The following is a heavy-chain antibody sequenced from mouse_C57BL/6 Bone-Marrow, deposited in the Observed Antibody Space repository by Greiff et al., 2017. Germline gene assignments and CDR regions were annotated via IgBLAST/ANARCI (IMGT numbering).Heavy chain of an antibody. Sequence: VQLQQSGAELVRPGASVKLSCTASGFNIKDDYIHWVKQRPEQGLEWIGWIDPEIGDTEYAPKFPGKATIPSDTSSNTAYLQLSGLTSEDTAVDYCSSFDGNYFDFWGQGTPLTVAS. CDR2: IDPEIGDT. V-gene: IGHV14-4*01. CDR3: SSFDGNYFDF. D-gene: IGHD2-3*01. J-gene: IGHJ2*01. CDR1: GFNIKDDY.